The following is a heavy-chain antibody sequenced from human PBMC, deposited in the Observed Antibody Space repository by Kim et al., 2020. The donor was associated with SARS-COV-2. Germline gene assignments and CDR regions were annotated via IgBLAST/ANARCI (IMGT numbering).Heavy chain of an antibody. CDR3: AAVEWERLRGAFDI. J-gene: IGHJ3*02. D-gene: IGHD1-26*01. V-gene: IGHV1-58*01. Sequence: AQKFKERVTIPRNKSTSTAYMELSSLRSEDTAVYYCAAVEWERLRGAFDIWGQGTMVTVSS.